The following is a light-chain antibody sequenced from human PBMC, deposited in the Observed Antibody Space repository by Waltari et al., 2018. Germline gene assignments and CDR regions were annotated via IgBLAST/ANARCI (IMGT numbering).Light chain of an antibody. J-gene: IGLJ1*01. CDR1: SSNIGAGYD. Sequence: QSVLTQPPSVSGAPGQRVTISCTGSSSNIGAGYDVHWYQQLPGTAPKLLIYGNSNRPSGVPDRFSGSKSGTSASLAMTGLQAEDEADYYCQSYDSSLSAFYVFGTGTKVTVL. CDR2: GNS. CDR3: QSYDSSLSAFYV. V-gene: IGLV1-40*01.